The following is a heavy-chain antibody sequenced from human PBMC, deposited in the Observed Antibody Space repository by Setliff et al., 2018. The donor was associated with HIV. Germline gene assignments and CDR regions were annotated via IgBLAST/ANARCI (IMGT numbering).Heavy chain of an antibody. Sequence: SETLSLTCTVSGDSITSYYWTWIRQPPGKGLEWIGHIYYTGSTSYNPSLKSRVTISLDTSKNQFSLNLNSVTAADTAVYYCVRGNPDYDILTGYWSYYFDYWGQGTLVTVSS. D-gene: IGHD3-9*01. V-gene: IGHV4-59*01. CDR3: VRGNPDYDILTGYWSYYFDY. CDR1: GDSITSYY. CDR2: IYYTGST. J-gene: IGHJ4*02.